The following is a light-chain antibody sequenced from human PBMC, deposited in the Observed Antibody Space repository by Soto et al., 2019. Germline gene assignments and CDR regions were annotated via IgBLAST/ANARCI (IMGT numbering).Light chain of an antibody. V-gene: IGKV1-5*01. J-gene: IGKJ1*01. Sequence: DIQMTQSPSTLSASVRDRFTIXXRASQSISSWLAWYQQKPGKAPKXVIYDASSLESGVPSRFSGSGSGTEFTLTISSLQPDDFATYYCQQYKSYPWTFGQGTKVDIK. CDR1: QSISSW. CDR2: DAS. CDR3: QQYKSYPWT.